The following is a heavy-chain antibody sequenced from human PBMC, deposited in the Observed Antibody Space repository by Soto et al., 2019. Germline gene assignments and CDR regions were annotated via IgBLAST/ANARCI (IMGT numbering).Heavy chain of an antibody. CDR3: ARVPRYTSDIVEVPAVMFDDWFVP. V-gene: IGHV1-3*01. CDR2: IHAGNGDT. Sequence: QVQLVQSGAEVKKPGASVKVSCKASGYTFSSYAVQWVRQAPGQSLEWIGWIHAGNGDTKYSQKFHGRVTLTRDTPANTAYMDLSSLRFEDTAVSYCARVPRYTSDIVEVPAVMFDDWFVPWGQGTLVTVSS. CDR1: GYTFSSYA. D-gene: IGHD2-2*01. J-gene: IGHJ5*02.